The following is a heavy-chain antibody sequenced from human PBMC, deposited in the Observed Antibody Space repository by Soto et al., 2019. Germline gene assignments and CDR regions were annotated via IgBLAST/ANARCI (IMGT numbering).Heavy chain of an antibody. CDR2: IYPGDSDT. D-gene: IGHD3-3*01. V-gene: IGHV5-51*01. CDR1: GYSFTSYW. Sequence: PGESLKISCKGSGYSFTSYWIGWVRQMPGKGLEWMGIIYPGDSDTRYSPSFQGQVTISADKSISTAYLQWSSLKASDTAMYYCARHSGGVAPYYYYYGMDVWGQGTTVTVS. CDR3: ARHSGGVAPYYYYYGMDV. J-gene: IGHJ6*02.